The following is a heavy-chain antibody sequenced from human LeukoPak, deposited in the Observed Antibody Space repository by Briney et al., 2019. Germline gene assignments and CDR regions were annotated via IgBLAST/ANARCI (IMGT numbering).Heavy chain of an antibody. CDR3: TICYYYDSSGARRDFDY. D-gene: IGHD3-22*01. CDR2: SKSKGDGGTI. V-gene: IGHV3-15*01. CDR1: GFTFSNAW. J-gene: IGHJ4*02. Sequence: GGSLRLSCAASGFTFSNAWMSWVRQAPGEGLEWVGRSKSKGDGGTIDYAAPVKGRFTISRDDSKNTLYLQMNSLKTEDTAVYYCTICYYYDSSGARRDFDYWGQGTLVTVSS.